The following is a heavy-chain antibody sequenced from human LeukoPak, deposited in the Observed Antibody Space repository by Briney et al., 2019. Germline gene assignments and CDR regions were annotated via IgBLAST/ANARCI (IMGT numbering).Heavy chain of an antibody. Sequence: SETLSLTCTVSGGSISSGGYYWSWIRQHPGKGLEWIGYIYYSGSTNYNPSLKSRVTISVDTSKNQFSLKLSSVTAADTAVYYCARGRYYDFWSGYSFDYWGQGTLVTVSS. V-gene: IGHV4-61*08. CDR3: ARGRYYDFWSGYSFDY. J-gene: IGHJ4*02. CDR2: IYYSGST. CDR1: GGSISSGGYY. D-gene: IGHD3-3*01.